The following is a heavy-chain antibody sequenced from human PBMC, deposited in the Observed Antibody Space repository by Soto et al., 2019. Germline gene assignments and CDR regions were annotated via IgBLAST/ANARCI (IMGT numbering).Heavy chain of an antibody. CDR3: ARDLYIVVVPAAIVY. V-gene: IGHV3-30-3*01. CDR1: GFTFSSYA. Sequence: PGGSLRLSCAASGFTFSSYAMHWVRQAPGKGLEWVAVISYDGSNKYYADSVKGRFTISRDNSKNTLYLQMNSLRAEDTAVYYCARDLYIVVVPAAIVYWGQGTLVTVSS. CDR2: ISYDGSNK. D-gene: IGHD2-2*01. J-gene: IGHJ4*02.